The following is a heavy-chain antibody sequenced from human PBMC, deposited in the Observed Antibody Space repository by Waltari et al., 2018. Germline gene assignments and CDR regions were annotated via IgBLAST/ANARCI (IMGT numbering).Heavy chain of an antibody. Sequence: QVQLQQWGAGLLKPSETLSLTCAVYGGSFSGYYWSWIRQPPGKGLEWIGEINHSGSTNYNPSLKSRVTISVDTSKNQFSLKLSSVTAADTAVYYCARGRRPVVVPAAALGWFDPWGQGTLVTVSS. CDR1: GGSFSGYY. V-gene: IGHV4-34*01. CDR2: INHSGST. CDR3: ARGRRPVVVPAAALGWFDP. J-gene: IGHJ5*02. D-gene: IGHD2-2*01.